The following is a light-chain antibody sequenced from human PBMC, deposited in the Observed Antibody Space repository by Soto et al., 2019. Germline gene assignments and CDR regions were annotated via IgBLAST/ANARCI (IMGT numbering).Light chain of an antibody. V-gene: IGKV3-15*01. CDR1: QSVSSN. J-gene: IGKJ1*01. CDR3: QQYNKWWT. Sequence: EIVMTQSPAPLSVSPGERATLSCRASQSVSSNLAWYQQKPGQAPRLLIYDASTRATGIPARFSGSGSGTEFALTINSLQSEDFAVYYCQQYNKWWTFGQGTKVEIK. CDR2: DAS.